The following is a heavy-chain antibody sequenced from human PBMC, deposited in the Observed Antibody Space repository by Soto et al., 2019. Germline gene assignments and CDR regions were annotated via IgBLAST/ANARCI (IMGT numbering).Heavy chain of an antibody. CDR1: GFTFSSYT. CDR2: ISTNGGST. CDR3: VKDRYVDY. V-gene: IGHV3-64D*06. J-gene: IGHJ4*02. Sequence: PGGSLRLSCSVLGFTFSSYTMHWVRQAPGKGLQYVSSISTNGGSTYYADSVKGRFTISRDNSKNTLYLQTSSLRVEDTAVYYCVKDRYVDYWGQGTLVTVS.